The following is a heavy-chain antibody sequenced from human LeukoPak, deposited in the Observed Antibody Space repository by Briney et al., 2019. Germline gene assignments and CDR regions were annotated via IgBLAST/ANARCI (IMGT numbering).Heavy chain of an antibody. CDR1: GFTFSSYG. D-gene: IGHD3-3*01. Sequence: GGSLRLSCAASGFTFSSYGMHWVRQAPGKGLEWVAVIWYDGSNKYYADSVKGRFTISRDNSKNTLYLQMNSLRAEDTAVYYCARDSGSTYYDFWSGYHNWFDPWGQGTLVTVSS. CDR3: ARDSGSTYYDFWSGYHNWFDP. J-gene: IGHJ5*02. CDR2: IWYDGSNK. V-gene: IGHV3-33*01.